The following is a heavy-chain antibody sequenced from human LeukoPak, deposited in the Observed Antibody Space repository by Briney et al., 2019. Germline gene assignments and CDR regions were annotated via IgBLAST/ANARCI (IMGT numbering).Heavy chain of an antibody. CDR2: IYYSGST. J-gene: IGHJ3*02. Sequence: SETLSLTCTLSGGSISSGGYYWSWVRQHPGKGLEWIGYIYYSGSTYYNPSLKSRVTISVDTSKNQFSLKLSSVTAADTAVYYCARGTPGYADAYDIWGQGTMVTISS. CDR1: GGSISSGGYY. D-gene: IGHD3-9*01. V-gene: IGHV4-31*03. CDR3: ARGTPGYADAYDI.